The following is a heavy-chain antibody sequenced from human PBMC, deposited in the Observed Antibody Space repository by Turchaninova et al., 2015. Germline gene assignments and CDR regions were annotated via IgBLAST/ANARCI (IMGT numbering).Heavy chain of an antibody. V-gene: IGHV4-4*02. Sequence: QVQLQESGPGLVKPSGTLSRTCRVSCGPISRSNWGSWVRQPPGKGLEWIGEIYHSGSTNYNPSLKSRVTISVDKSKNQFSLKLSSVTAADTAVYYCARANYLTGYLNFDYWGQGTLVTVSS. CDR3: ARANYLTGYLNFDY. CDR2: IYHSGST. D-gene: IGHD3-9*01. CDR1: CGPISRSNW. J-gene: IGHJ4*02.